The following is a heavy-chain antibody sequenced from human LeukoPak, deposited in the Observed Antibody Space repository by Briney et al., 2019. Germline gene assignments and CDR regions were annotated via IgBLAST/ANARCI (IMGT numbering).Heavy chain of an antibody. CDR2: ISSSGGST. CDR1: GITFSIYG. J-gene: IGHJ4*02. CDR3: ATSFYHDTSTYFKFEY. V-gene: IGHV3-23*01. D-gene: IGHD3-22*01. Sequence: PGGSLRLSCAASGITFSIYGMSWVRQAPGKGLQWVSTISSSGGSTYYADSVKGRFTISRDNSKNTLYLQMNNVRGEDTAVYYCATSFYHDTSTYFKFEYWGQGSLVTVSS.